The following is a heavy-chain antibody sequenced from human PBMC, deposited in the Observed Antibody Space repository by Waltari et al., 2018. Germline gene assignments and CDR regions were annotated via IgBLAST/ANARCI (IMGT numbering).Heavy chain of an antibody. V-gene: IGHV4-38-2*01. CDR3: ARRGYYDILTGSYPYYFDY. D-gene: IGHD3-9*01. J-gene: IGHJ4*02. CDR1: GYSISSGYY. Sequence: QVQLQESGPGLVKPSETLSLTCAVSGYSISSGYYWGWIRQPPGKGLEWIGSIYHSGSTDYNPSLKSRVTISVDTSKNQFSLKLSSVTAADTAVYYCARRGYYDILTGSYPYYFDYWGQGTLVTVSS. CDR2: IYHSGST.